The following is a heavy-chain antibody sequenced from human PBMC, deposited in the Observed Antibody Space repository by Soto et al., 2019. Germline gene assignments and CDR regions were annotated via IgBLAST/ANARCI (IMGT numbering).Heavy chain of an antibody. CDR3: ARDGIGSAAFWGYLDY. CDR1: GYTFTGYY. Sequence: GASVKVSCKASGYTFTGYYMHWVRQAPGQGLEWMGWINPNSGGTNYAQKFQGWVTMTRDTSISTAYMELSRLRSDDTAVYYCARDGIGSAAFWGYLDYWGQGTLVTVSS. V-gene: IGHV1-2*04. D-gene: IGHD3-16*01. J-gene: IGHJ4*02. CDR2: INPNSGGT.